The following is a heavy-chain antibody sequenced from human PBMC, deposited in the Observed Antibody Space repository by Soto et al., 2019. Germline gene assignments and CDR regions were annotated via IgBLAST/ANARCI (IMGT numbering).Heavy chain of an antibody. CDR1: GGNFSSYA. V-gene: IGHV1-69*13. D-gene: IGHD2-2*01. J-gene: IGHJ4*03. CDR3: ASDTSTTPRKSYLYC. CDR2: IIPIFGTT. Sequence: SVEASCKASGGNFSSYAIGWVRQAPGQGLEWMGAIIPIFGTTNYAQKFQGRVTITADESTSTAYMELSSLRSEDTAVYHCASDTSTTPRKSYLYCWDQESLVAASS.